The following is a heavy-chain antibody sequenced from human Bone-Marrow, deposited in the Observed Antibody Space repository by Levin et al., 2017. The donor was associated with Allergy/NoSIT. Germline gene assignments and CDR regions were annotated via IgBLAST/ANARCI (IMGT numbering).Heavy chain of an antibody. D-gene: IGHD3-3*01. CDR1: GYSFTSYW. CDR2: IDPSDSVT. J-gene: IGHJ4*02. Sequence: KGGESLKISCKGSGYSFTSYWISWVRQTPGKGLEWLGRIDPSDSVTNYSPSFQGHVTIAVDKSITTAYLQWSSLKDTDSAIYYCLRQPIDFWSGVHWGQGTLVTVSS. V-gene: IGHV5-10-1*01. CDR3: LRQPIDFWSGVH.